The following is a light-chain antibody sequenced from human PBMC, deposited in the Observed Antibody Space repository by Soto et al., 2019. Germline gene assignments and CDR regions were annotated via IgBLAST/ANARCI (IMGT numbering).Light chain of an antibody. V-gene: IGKV1-5*01. J-gene: IGKJ1*01. CDR2: DAS. CDR3: QEYNNYWT. CDR1: QSITRW. Sequence: DIQMTQSPSTRSASVGDRVSITCRASQSITRWLAWYQHKPGKAPKLLIYDASNLESGVPSRFSGSGSGTEFTLTVSSLQPDDFATYYCQEYNNYWTFGQATKVDIK.